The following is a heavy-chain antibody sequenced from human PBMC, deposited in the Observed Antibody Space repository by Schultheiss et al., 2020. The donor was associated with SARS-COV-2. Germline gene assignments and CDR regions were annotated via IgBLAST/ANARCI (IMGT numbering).Heavy chain of an antibody. Sequence: ASVKVSCKASGYTFTSYDINWVRQATGQGLEWMGWMNPNSGGTNYAQKFQGRVIMTWDTSIATAYIELSRLRSDDTAMYYCARDHEIIAAATFDYWGQGSQVTVSS. CDR3: ARDHEIIAAATFDY. J-gene: IGHJ4*02. CDR1: GYTFTSYD. D-gene: IGHD6-13*01. CDR2: MNPNSGGT. V-gene: IGHV1-2*02.